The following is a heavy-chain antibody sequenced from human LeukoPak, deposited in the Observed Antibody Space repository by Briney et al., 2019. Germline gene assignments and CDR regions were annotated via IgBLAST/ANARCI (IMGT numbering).Heavy chain of an antibody. V-gene: IGHV3-9*01. CDR1: GFTFDDYA. D-gene: IGHD3-16*02. Sequence: GGSLRLSCAASGFTFDDYAMHWVRQAPGKGLEWVSGVTWNSGSIDYADSVKGRFTISRDNAKNSLYLQMNSLRPEDTAVYYCARDRLGYDYVWGSYRFDYWGQGTLVTVSS. J-gene: IGHJ4*02. CDR2: VTWNSGSI. CDR3: ARDRLGYDYVWGSYRFDY.